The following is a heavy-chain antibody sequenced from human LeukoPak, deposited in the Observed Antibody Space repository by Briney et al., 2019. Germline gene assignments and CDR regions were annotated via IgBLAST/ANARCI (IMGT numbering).Heavy chain of an antibody. CDR1: GFTFSNYA. CDR2: ISSNGGTT. CDR3: SRVGACGVFDI. J-gene: IGHJ3*02. V-gene: IGHV3-64*01. D-gene: IGHD1-26*01. Sequence: GGSLRLSCAASGFTFSNYAMHWVRQAPGKGLEYVSAISSNGGTTYYANSVKGRFTISRDNSKNTLYLQMGSLRAEDMAVYYCSRVGACGVFDIWGQGTMVTVSS.